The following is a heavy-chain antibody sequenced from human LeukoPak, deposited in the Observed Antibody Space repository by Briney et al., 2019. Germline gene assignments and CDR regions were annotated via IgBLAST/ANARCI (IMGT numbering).Heavy chain of an antibody. CDR1: GGSISSSSYY. CDR2: IYYSGST. Sequence: SETLSLTCTVSGGSISSSSYYWGWIRQPPGKGLEWIGSIYYSGSTCYNPSLKSRVTISVDTSKNQFSLKLSSVTAADTAVYYCARDGPYSSSWYYYGMDVWGQGTTVTVSS. V-gene: IGHV4-39*07. CDR3: ARDGPYSSSWYYYGMDV. D-gene: IGHD6-13*01. J-gene: IGHJ6*02.